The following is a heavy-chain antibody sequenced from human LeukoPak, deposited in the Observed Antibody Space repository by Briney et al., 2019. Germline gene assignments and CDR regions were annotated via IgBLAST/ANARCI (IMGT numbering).Heavy chain of an antibody. V-gene: IGHV3-66*01. D-gene: IGHD2-15*01. Sequence: PGESLRLSCVASGFSVRSSYMTWVRQAPGKGLEWISVTFSAGDTFYADSVKGRLTFSRDNSNNTLSLQMNNLRPEDTAVYYCARGSVVTAAVPLDHWGQGTLVAVSS. CDR2: TFSAGDT. CDR1: GFSVRSSY. J-gene: IGHJ4*02. CDR3: ARGSVVTAAVPLDH.